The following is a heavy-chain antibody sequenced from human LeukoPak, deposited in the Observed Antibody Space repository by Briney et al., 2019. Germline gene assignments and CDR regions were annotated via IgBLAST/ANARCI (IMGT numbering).Heavy chain of an antibody. CDR1: GFTFSDYY. Sequence: GGSLRLSCAASGFTFSDYYMSWIRQAPGKGLEWVSYISSSGSTIYYADSVKGRFTISRDNAKNSLYLQMNSLRAEDTAVYYCARAVGYGSGSYYDYSDYFDYWGQGTLVTVSS. D-gene: IGHD3-10*01. V-gene: IGHV3-11*01. CDR2: ISSSGSTI. J-gene: IGHJ4*02. CDR3: ARAVGYGSGSYYDYSDYFDY.